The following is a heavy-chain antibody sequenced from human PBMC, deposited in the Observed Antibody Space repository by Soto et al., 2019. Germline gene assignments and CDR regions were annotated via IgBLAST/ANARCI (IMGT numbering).Heavy chain of an antibody. CDR2: IYFHGST. J-gene: IGHJ5*02. V-gene: IGHV4-31*03. D-gene: IGHD3-10*01. Sequence: QVQLQESGPGLVRPSQTLSLSCSVSGESISNGAYYWNWIRQYPDKRLEWIGYIYFHGSTLYAPSLSGRVTISADTSNNQFSLNLNSVTVADTTIYYCARDRQIRDSGSPSFDPWGPGIQVTVSS. CDR1: GESISNGAYY. CDR3: ARDRQIRDSGSPSFDP.